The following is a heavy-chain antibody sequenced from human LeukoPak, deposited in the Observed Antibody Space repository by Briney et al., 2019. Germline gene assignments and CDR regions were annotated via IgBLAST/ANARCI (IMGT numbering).Heavy chain of an antibody. V-gene: IGHV4-59*01. Sequence: SETLSLTCTVSGGSISSYYWSWIRQPPGKGLEWIGYIYYSGSTNYNPSLKSRVTISVDTSKNQFSLKLSSVTAADTAVYYCARNGQQLVRGLYYYYYYYMDVWGKGTTVTVSS. CDR2: IYYSGST. D-gene: IGHD6-13*01. CDR3: ARNGQQLVRGLYYYYYYYMDV. J-gene: IGHJ6*03. CDR1: GGSISSYY.